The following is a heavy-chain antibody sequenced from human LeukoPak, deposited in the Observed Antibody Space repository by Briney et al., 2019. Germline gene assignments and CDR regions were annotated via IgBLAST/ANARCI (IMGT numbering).Heavy chain of an antibody. CDR1: GGSINSGGYY. D-gene: IGHD1-26*01. CDR3: ARAAYMYSGSYYGY. V-gene: IGHV4-39*07. J-gene: IGHJ4*02. Sequence: QPSETLSLTCTVSGGSINSGGYYWGWIRQPPGKGLEWIGSIYYSGSTYYNPSLKSRVTISVDTSKNQFSLKLSSVTAADTAVYYCARAAYMYSGSYYGYWGQGTLVTVSS. CDR2: IYYSGST.